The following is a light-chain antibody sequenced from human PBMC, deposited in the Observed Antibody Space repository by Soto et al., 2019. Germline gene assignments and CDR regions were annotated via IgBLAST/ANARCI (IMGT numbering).Light chain of an antibody. J-gene: IGKJ2*01. CDR2: WAS. CDR1: QSVLHSSNNKNY. V-gene: IGKV4-1*01. Sequence: DIVMTQSPDSLAVSLGERATINCRSSQSVLHSSNNKNYLAWYQQKPGQPPKLLIYWASTRESGVPDRFSGSGSGTDFTLTISSVQAEDVADYYCQQYYSISNTFGQGTKLEIK. CDR3: QQYYSISNT.